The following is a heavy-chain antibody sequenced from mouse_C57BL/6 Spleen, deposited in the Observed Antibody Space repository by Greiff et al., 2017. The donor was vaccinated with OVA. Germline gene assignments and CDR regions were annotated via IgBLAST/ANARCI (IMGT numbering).Heavy chain of an antibody. CDR2: ISSGSSTI. CDR3: ARGDDYGWFAY. D-gene: IGHD2-4*01. CDR1: GFTFSDYG. V-gene: IGHV5-17*01. J-gene: IGHJ3*01. Sequence: EVQLVESGGGLVKPGGSLKLSCAASGFTFSDYGMHWVRQAPEKGLEWVAYISSGSSTIYYADTVKGRFTISRDNAKNTLFLQMTSLRSEDTAMYYCARGDDYGWFAYWGQGTLVTVSA.